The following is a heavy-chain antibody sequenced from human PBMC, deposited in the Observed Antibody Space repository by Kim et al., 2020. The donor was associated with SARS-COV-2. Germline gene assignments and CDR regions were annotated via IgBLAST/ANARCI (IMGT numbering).Heavy chain of an antibody. J-gene: IGHJ6*02. CDR2: ISAYNGNT. CDR1: GYTFTSYG. D-gene: IGHD4-4*01. V-gene: IGHV1-18*04. Sequence: ASVKVSCKASGYTFTSYGISWVRQAPGQGLEWMGWISAYNGNTNYAQKLQGRVTMTTDTSTSTAYMELRSLRSDDTAVYYCARGPTVTVVHYYYGMDVWGQGTTVTVSS. CDR3: ARGPTVTVVHYYYGMDV.